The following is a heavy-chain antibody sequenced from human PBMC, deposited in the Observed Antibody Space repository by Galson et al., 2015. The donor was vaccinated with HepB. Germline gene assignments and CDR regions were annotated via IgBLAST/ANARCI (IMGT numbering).Heavy chain of an antibody. V-gene: IGHV3-30*04. CDR1: GFTFSSYA. CDR3: ARVPRCCSRDV. CDR2: ISYDGSNK. J-gene: IGHJ6*02. D-gene: IGHD2-15*01. Sequence: SLRLSCAASGFTFSSYAMHRVRQAPGKGLEWVAVISYDGSNKYSADSVKGRFTISRDNSKNTLYLQMNSLRAEDTAVYYCARVPRCCSRDVWGQGTRVTVSS.